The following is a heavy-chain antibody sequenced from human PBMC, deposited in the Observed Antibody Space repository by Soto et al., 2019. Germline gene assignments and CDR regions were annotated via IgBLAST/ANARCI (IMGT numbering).Heavy chain of an antibody. J-gene: IGHJ6*02. Sequence: TLSLTCTVSGGSISSGDYYWSWIRQPPGKGLEWIGYIYYSGSTYYNPSLKSRVTISVDTSKNQFSLKLSSVTAADTAVYYCARDAQGGYCSSTSCYRNYYYGMDVWGQGTTVTVSS. D-gene: IGHD2-2*01. CDR1: GGSISSGDYY. CDR2: IYYSGST. V-gene: IGHV4-30-4*08. CDR3: ARDAQGGYCSSTSCYRNYYYGMDV.